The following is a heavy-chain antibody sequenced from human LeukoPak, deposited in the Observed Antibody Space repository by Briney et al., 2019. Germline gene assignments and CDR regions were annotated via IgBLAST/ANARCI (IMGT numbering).Heavy chain of an antibody. CDR1: GGTFSSYA. CDR2: IIPIFGTA. V-gene: IGHV1-69*13. D-gene: IGHD4-17*01. Sequence: SVKVSCKASGGTFSSYAISWVRQAPGQGLEWMGGIIPIFGTANYAQKFQGRVTITADESTSTAYMELSSLRSEDTAVYYCAKDLHLLYGDYGDAFDIWGQGTMVTVSS. CDR3: AKDLHLLYGDYGDAFDI. J-gene: IGHJ3*02.